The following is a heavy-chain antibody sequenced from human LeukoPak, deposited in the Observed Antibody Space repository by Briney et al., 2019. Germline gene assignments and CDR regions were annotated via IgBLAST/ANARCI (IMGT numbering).Heavy chain of an antibody. V-gene: IGHV4-39*07. CDR3: ARVMRSRVAAAGTPGAFDI. Sequence: SETLSLTCTVSGGSISSSSYYWGWIRQPPGKGLEWIGSIYYSGSTYYNPSLKSRVTISVDTSKNQFSLKLSSVTAADTAVYYCARVMRSRVAAAGTPGAFDIWGQGTMVTVSS. J-gene: IGHJ3*02. CDR1: GGSISSSSYY. CDR2: IYYSGST. D-gene: IGHD6-13*01.